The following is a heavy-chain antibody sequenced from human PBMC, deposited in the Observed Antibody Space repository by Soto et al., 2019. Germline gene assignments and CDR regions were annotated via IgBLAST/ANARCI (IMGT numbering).Heavy chain of an antibody. CDR2: INGDGSST. D-gene: IGHD4-17*01. CDR1: GFTFSSYW. V-gene: IGHV3-74*01. Sequence: EVQLVESGGGLVQPGGSLRLSCAASGFTFSSYWMHWVRQAPGKGLVWVSRINGDGSSTGYAGSVKGRFTISRDNAKTTLYLQMNSLRAEDTAVYYCARESDGANSLWGQGTLVTVSS. J-gene: IGHJ4*02. CDR3: ARESDGANSL.